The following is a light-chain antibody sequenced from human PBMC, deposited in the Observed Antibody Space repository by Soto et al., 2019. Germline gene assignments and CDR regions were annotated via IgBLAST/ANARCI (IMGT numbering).Light chain of an antibody. V-gene: IGKV1-39*01. J-gene: IGKJ1*01. Sequence: DIRVTQSLSSLSLPLLKIVKTTFRASQGISNYLAWYQQKPGKAPNLLIQAASSLQSGVPSRFSGSGSGTDFTLTISSLQPEDFATYYCQQSYSPTWQFGQGTKVDIK. CDR2: AAS. CDR1: QGISNY. CDR3: QQSYSPTWQ.